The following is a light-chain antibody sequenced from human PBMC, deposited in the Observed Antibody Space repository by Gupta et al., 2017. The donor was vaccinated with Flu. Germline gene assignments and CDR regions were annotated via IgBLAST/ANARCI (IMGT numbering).Light chain of an antibody. Sequence: SSLSASVGDRVTITCRASQSISSYLNWYKQKPGKAPKLLIYAASSWQSGVPSRFSGSGYGKDFTLTISSRQPEDFATYYCQQSDSNLTWTFGQGTKVEIK. CDR3: QQSDSNLTWT. V-gene: IGKV1-39*01. CDR1: QSISSY. CDR2: AAS. J-gene: IGKJ1*01.